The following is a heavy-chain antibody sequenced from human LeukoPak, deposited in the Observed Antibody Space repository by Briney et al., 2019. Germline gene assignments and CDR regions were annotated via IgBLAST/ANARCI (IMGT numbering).Heavy chain of an antibody. CDR3: ARDRDSGSISWYFLFDY. D-gene: IGHD2-2*01. CDR1: GFRFSSYW. J-gene: IGHJ4*02. Sequence: PGGSLRLSCEASGFRFSSYWMSWVRQAPGKGLEWVANLKQDGSEDYYVDSVKGRFAISRDNAKNSLYLQMNSLRAEDTAVYYCARDRDSGSISWYFLFDYWGQGSLVTVSS. V-gene: IGHV3-7*01. CDR2: LKQDGSED.